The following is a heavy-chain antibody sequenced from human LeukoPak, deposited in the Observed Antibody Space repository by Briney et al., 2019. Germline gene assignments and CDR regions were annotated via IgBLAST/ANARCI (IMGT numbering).Heavy chain of an antibody. CDR3: ARKYYDFWSGCSPNWFDP. V-gene: IGHV3-30-3*01. CDR1: GFTFSSYA. J-gene: IGHJ5*02. D-gene: IGHD3-3*01. Sequence: GGSLRLSCAASGFTFSSYAMHWVRQAPGKGLEWVTVISYDGSNKYYADSVKGRFTISRDNSKNTLYLQMNSLRAEDTAVYYCARKYYDFWSGCSPNWFDPWGQGTLVTVSS. CDR2: ISYDGSNK.